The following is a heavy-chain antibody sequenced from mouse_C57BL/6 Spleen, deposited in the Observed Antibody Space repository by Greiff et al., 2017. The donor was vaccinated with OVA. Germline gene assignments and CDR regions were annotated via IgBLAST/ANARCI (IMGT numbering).Heavy chain of an antibody. CDR2: IYPRSGNT. Sequence: VQLQESGAELARPGASVKLSCKASGYTFTSYGISWVKQRTGQGLEWIGEIYPRSGNTYYNEKFKGKATLTADKSSSTAYMELRSLTSEDSAVYFCARGGDGNYVSAYWGQGTLVTVSA. J-gene: IGHJ3*01. D-gene: IGHD2-1*01. V-gene: IGHV1-81*01. CDR3: ARGGDGNYVSAY. CDR1: GYTFTSYG.